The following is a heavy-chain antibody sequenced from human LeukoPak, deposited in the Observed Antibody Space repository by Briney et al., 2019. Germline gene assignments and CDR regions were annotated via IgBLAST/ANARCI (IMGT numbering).Heavy chain of an antibody. CDR2: ISSSSYI. Sequence: GGSLRLSCAASGFTFSSYSMNWVRQAPGKGLEWVSSISSSSYIYYADSVKGRFTISRDNAKNSLYLQMNSLRAEDTAVYYCARGTKRGYSGYALDYWGQGTLVTVSS. CDR1: GFTFSSYS. D-gene: IGHD5-12*01. J-gene: IGHJ4*02. CDR3: ARGTKRGYSGYALDY. V-gene: IGHV3-21*01.